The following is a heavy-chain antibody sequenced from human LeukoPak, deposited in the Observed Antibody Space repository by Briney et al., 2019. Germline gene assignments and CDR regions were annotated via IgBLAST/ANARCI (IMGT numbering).Heavy chain of an antibody. D-gene: IGHD3-10*01. CDR1: GFTFSSYA. J-gene: IGHJ4*02. Sequence: GTSLRLSCTAPGFTFSSYAIHWIRQAPGKGLEWVALVWHDGSNRYYSEAVKGRFTIPRDNSKNTVYLQINSLRAEDTAVYYCARELFGSGSCPDYWGQGTRVTVSS. V-gene: IGHV3-33*01. CDR2: VWHDGSNR. CDR3: ARELFGSGSCPDY.